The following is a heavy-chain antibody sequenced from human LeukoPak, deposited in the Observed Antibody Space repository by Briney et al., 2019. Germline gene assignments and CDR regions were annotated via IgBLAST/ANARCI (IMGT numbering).Heavy chain of an antibody. CDR1: GYSFSNFW. CDR3: ARVGSGATPFDY. V-gene: IGHV5-51*01. Sequence: GESLKISCKGYGYSFSNFWIGWVRQMPGKGLEWMGIIYPGDSHTRHSPSFQGQVTISADKSISTAYLQWSSLKASDTAMYYCARVGSGATPFDYWGQRTLVTVSS. CDR2: IYPGDSHT. D-gene: IGHD1-26*01. J-gene: IGHJ4*02.